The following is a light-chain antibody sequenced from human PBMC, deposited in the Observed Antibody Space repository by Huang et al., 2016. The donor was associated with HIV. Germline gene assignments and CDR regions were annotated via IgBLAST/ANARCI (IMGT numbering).Light chain of an antibody. CDR3: QQYNNWPFT. J-gene: IGKJ3*01. CDR1: QSVSSK. Sequence: ERVMTQSPVTLSVSPGERATLSCRARQSVSSKLAWDQQKPGQAPRLLIYGASTRATGIPARFSGSGSGTEFNLTISSLQSEDFAVYYCQQYNNWPFTFGPGTRVDIK. CDR2: GAS. V-gene: IGKV3-15*01.